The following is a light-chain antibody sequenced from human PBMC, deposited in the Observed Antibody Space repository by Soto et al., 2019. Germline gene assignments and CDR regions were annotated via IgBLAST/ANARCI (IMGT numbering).Light chain of an antibody. CDR1: QSINSY. V-gene: IGKV1-39*01. CDR2: SAS. CDR3: QQTYTTPYT. J-gene: IGKJ2*01. Sequence: DIQMTQSPSSLSASVGDRVTVSCRASQSINSYLNWYQQKPGKAPTLLIYSASSLEEGVPSRFSGSASGTEFTLTISSLQPEDFATYSCQQTYTTPYTFGQGTKLEIK.